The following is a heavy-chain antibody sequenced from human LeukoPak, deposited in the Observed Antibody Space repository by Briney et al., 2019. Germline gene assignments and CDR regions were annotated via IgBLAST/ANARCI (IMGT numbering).Heavy chain of an antibody. Sequence: SETLSLTCTVSGYSISSGYYWGWIRQPPGKGLEWIGSIYHSGSTYYNPSLKSRVTISVDTSKNQFSLKLSSVTAADTAVYYCAQQLVLSRVDYWGQGTLVTVSS. CDR2: IYHSGST. CDR1: GYSISSGYY. CDR3: AQQLVLSRVDY. D-gene: IGHD6-13*01. J-gene: IGHJ4*02. V-gene: IGHV4-38-2*02.